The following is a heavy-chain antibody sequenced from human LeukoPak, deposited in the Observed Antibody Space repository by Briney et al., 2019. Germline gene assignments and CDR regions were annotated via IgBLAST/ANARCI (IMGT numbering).Heavy chain of an antibody. J-gene: IGHJ4*02. CDR3: ARGGQQLVLPPIYFDY. Sequence: SVKVSCKASGGTFSSYAISWVRQAPGQGLEWMGGIIPIFGTANYAQKFQGRVTITADESTSTAYMELSSLRSEDTAVYYCARGGQQLVLPPIYFDYWGQGTLVTVSS. V-gene: IGHV1-69*13. CDR1: GGTFSSYA. CDR2: IIPIFGTA. D-gene: IGHD6-13*01.